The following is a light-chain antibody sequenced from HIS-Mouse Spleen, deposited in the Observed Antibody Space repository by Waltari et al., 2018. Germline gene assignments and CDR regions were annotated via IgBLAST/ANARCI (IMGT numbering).Light chain of an antibody. CDR3: QSADSSGTYRGV. J-gene: IGLJ2*01. CDR2: KDS. Sequence: SYELTQPPSVSVSPGQTARNTCTGDPFPKQNAYWYQQKPGQAPVLVIYKDSERPSGIPERFSGSSSGTTVTLTISGVQAEDEADYYCQSADSSGTYRGVFGGGTKLTVL. CDR1: PFPKQN. V-gene: IGLV3-25*03.